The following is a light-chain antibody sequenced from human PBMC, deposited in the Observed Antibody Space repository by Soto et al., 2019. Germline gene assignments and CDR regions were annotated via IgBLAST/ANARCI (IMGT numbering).Light chain of an antibody. V-gene: IGLV2-14*01. CDR3: KSYAGSNTYV. Sequence: QLVLTQPASVSGSPGQSITISCTGTSSDVGGYNYVSWYQQHPGKAPKLMIYEVSSRPSGVSNRFSGSKSGNTASLTISGLQAADEADYFCKSYAGSNTYVFGSGTKLTVL. CDR2: EVS. CDR1: SSDVGGYNY. J-gene: IGLJ1*01.